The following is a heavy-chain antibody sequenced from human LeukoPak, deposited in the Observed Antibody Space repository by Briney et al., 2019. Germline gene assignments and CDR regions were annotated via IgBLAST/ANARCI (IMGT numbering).Heavy chain of an antibody. Sequence: PGGSLRLSCAASGFTFSSYGMHWVRQAPGKGLEWVAFIRYDGSNKYYADSVKGRFTISRDNSKNTLYLQMNSLRAEDTAVYYCAKPNYDILTESAFDIWGQGTMVTVSS. CDR1: GFTFSSYG. CDR3: AKPNYDILTESAFDI. J-gene: IGHJ3*02. V-gene: IGHV3-30*02. CDR2: IRYDGSNK. D-gene: IGHD3-9*01.